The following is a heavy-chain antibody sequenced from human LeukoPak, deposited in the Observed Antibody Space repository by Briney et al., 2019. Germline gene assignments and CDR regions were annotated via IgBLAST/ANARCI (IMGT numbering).Heavy chain of an antibody. V-gene: IGHV3-74*01. D-gene: IGHD1-7*01. J-gene: IGHJ4*02. CDR1: GFTFTDYW. CDR2: INTDTRGT. Sequence: PGGSLRLSCAASGFTFTDYWMHWVRQAPGKGLVWVSIINTDTRGTYYADSVKGRFTISRDNAKNTLYLQMSSLRVEDTAVYYCARVTSLTGTIFDSWGQGTLVTVSS. CDR3: ARVTSLTGTIFDS.